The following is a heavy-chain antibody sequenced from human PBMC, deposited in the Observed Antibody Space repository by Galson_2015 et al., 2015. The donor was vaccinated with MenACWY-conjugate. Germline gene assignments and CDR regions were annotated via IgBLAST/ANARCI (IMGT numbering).Heavy chain of an antibody. CDR2: INSDGRST. J-gene: IGHJ4*02. Sequence: SLRLACAASGFTFSTYWKHWVRQAPGKGLVWVSRINSDGRSTSYADSVKGRFTISRDNAKTALYLQMNSLRAEDTAVYYCARLGGNYRTTSHFDYWGQGTLVTVSS. D-gene: IGHD1-26*01. CDR3: ARLGGNYRTTSHFDY. V-gene: IGHV3-74*01. CDR1: GFTFSTYW.